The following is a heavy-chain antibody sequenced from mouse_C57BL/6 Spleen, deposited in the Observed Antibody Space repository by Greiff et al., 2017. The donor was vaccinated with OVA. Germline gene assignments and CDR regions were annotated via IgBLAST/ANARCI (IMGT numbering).Heavy chain of an antibody. CDR1: GFNIKDYY. CDR2: IDPEDGET. V-gene: IGHV14-2*01. D-gene: IGHD1-1*01. J-gene: IGHJ3*01. CDR3: ARSGHYYGSSYWFAY. Sequence: EVQLQQSGAELVQPGASVKLSCTASGFNIKDYYMHWVKQRTEQGLEWIGRIDPEDGETKSAPKFQGKATITADTSSNTAYLQLCSLTSEVTAVYYCARSGHYYGSSYWFAYWGQGTLVTVSA.